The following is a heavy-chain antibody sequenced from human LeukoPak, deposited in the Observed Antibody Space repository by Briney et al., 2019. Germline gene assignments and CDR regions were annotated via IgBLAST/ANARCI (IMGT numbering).Heavy chain of an antibody. CDR3: ARDGSILDYYDSSGYYLRTYYFDY. CDR1: GFTFSRYS. D-gene: IGHD3-22*01. J-gene: IGHJ4*02. Sequence: GGSLRLSCAASGFTFSRYSMNWVRQAPGKGLEWVSYISSSSSTIYYADSVKGRFTISRDNAKNSLYLQMNSLRAEDTAVYYCARDGSILDYYDSSGYYLRTYYFDYWGQGTLVTVSS. CDR2: ISSSSSTI. V-gene: IGHV3-48*04.